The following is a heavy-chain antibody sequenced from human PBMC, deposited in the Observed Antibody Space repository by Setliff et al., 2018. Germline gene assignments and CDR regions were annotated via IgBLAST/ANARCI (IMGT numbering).Heavy chain of an antibody. V-gene: IGHV3-73*01. Sequence: QAGGSLRLSCAASGFTFSRSAIHWVRQASGKGLEWVGRVRSRINNFATAYDASVKGRFIISRDNSKNTLYLQMNSLRPEDTAVYYCARTCSGSGCYAGLESWGQGTPVTVSS. CDR1: GFTFSRSA. CDR3: ARTCSGSGCYAGLES. D-gene: IGHD2-15*01. J-gene: IGHJ4*02. CDR2: VRSRINNFAT.